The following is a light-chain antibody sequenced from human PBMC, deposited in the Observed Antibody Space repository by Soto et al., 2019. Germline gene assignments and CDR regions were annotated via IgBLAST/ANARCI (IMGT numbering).Light chain of an antibody. J-gene: IGLJ2*01. CDR3: QSYDSSLRVV. V-gene: IGLV1-40*01. CDR2: GNS. CDR1: SSNIGAGYD. Sequence: QSVLTQPPSVSGAPGQRVTISCTGSSSNIGAGYDVHWYQQLPGTAPKLLIYGNSNRPSGVPDRFSGSKSGTSASLAITRLQAEVEADYYCQSYDSSLRVVFGGGTKLTVL.